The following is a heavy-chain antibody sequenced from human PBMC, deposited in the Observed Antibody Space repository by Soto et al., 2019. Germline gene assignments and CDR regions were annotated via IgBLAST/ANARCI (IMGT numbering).Heavy chain of an antibody. CDR1: GDSISRNGFF. D-gene: IGHD3-10*01. V-gene: IGHV4-31*03. CDR3: ARGTMLRGPGYYYAMDV. J-gene: IGHJ6*02. CDR2: IYNSESP. Sequence: SETLSLTCTVSGDSISRNGFFWTWIRQHPGKGLEWIGYIYNSESPYYNPSLKSRVIISVDTSKNHFSLNLTAVTAADTAVYYCARGTMLRGPGYYYAMDVWGQGTTVTVSS.